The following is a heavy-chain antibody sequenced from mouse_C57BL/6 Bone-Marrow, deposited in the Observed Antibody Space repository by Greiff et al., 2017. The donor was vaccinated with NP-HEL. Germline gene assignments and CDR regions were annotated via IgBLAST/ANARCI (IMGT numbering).Heavy chain of an antibody. D-gene: IGHD1-1*01. J-gene: IGHJ1*03. CDR2: IYPRSGNT. CDR3: ARRGSSYVDWYFDV. Sequence: VQLQQSGAELARPGASVKLSCKASGYTFTSYGISWVKQRTGQGLEWIGEIYPRSGNTYYNEKFKGKATLTADKSSSTAYMELRSLTSEDSAVYFCARRGSSYVDWYFDVWGTGTTVTVSS. CDR1: GYTFTSYG. V-gene: IGHV1-81*01.